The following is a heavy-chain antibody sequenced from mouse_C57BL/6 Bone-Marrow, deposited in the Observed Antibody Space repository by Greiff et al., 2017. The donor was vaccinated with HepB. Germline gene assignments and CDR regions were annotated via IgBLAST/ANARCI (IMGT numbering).Heavy chain of an antibody. CDR3: ARDSRWLPYYFDY. CDR1: GFTFSSYA. V-gene: IGHV5-4*01. CDR2: ISDGGSYT. J-gene: IGHJ2*01. D-gene: IGHD2-3*01. Sequence: EVQWVESGGGLVKPGGSLKLSCAASGFTFSSYAMSWVRQTPEKRLEWVATISDGGSYTYYPDNVKGRFTISRDNAKNNLYLQMSHLKSEDTAMYYCARDSRWLPYYFDYWGQGTTLTVSS.